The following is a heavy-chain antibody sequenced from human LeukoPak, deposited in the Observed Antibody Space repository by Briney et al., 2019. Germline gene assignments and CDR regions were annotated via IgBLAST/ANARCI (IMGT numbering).Heavy chain of an antibody. J-gene: IGHJ4*02. Sequence: PSETLSLTCTVSGGSISGYYWNWIRQTPGKGLEWIGYFYYSGTTNYNPSLKSRVTMSVDTPKNQFSLKLNSVTAADTAVYYCARSQQWLVLDYWGQGTLVTVSS. D-gene: IGHD6-19*01. CDR2: FYYSGTT. CDR1: GGSISGYY. V-gene: IGHV4-59*08. CDR3: ARSQQWLVLDY.